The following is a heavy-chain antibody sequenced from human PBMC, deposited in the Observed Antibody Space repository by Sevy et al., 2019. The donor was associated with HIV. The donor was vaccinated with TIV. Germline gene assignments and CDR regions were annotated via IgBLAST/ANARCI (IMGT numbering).Heavy chain of an antibody. Sequence: ASVKVSCKASGYTFTGYYIHWVRQAPGQGLEWMGRINPTSGDTNYAQKFQGRVTMTRDTSISTAYMDLSRLKSDDTAVYYCATEWDWGQGTMFTVSS. D-gene: IGHD1-26*01. V-gene: IGHV1-2*06. CDR3: ATEWD. CDR1: GYTFTGYY. J-gene: IGHJ3*01. CDR2: INPTSGDT.